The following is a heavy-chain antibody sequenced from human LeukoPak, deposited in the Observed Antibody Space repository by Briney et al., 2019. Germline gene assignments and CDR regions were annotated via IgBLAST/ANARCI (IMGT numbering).Heavy chain of an antibody. J-gene: IGHJ3*01. D-gene: IGHD1-7*01. CDR2: ISSSSSYI. V-gene: IGHV3-21*01. CDR3: ARDITGTISH. CDR1: GFTFSSYS. Sequence: GGSLRLSCAASGFTFSSYSMNWVRQAPGQGLEWVSSISSSSSYIYYADSVKGRFTISRDNAKNSLYLQMNSLRAEDTAVYYCARDITGTISHWGQGTMVTVSS.